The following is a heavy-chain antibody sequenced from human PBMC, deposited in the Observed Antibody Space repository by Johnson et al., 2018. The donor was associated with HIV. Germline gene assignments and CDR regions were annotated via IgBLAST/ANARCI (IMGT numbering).Heavy chain of an antibody. D-gene: IGHD2-15*01. V-gene: IGHV3-30*03. Sequence: VQLMESGGGVVRPGGSLRLSCVASGFTFDDYGMSWVRQAPGKGLEWVAVISYDGSNKYYADSVKGRFTISRDNSKNTLYLQMNSLRAEDTAVYYCARPDIVVVVANAFDIWGQGTMVTVSS. J-gene: IGHJ3*02. CDR1: GFTFDDYG. CDR2: ISYDGSNK. CDR3: ARPDIVVVVANAFDI.